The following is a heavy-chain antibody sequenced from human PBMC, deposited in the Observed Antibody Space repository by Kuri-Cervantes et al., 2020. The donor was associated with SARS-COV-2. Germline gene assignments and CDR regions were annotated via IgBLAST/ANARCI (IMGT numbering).Heavy chain of an antibody. CDR3: ASGGDCSSTSFYSAEVN. J-gene: IGHJ4*01. CDR2: IKQDGSEK. Sequence: GESLKISWAASGFTFSSYWMSWVRQAPGKGLEWVANIKQDGSEKYYVDSVKGRFTISRDNAQNSLYLQMNSLRAEDTAVYYCASGGDCSSTSFYSAEVNWGQGTLVTVSS. D-gene: IGHD2-2*02. CDR1: GFTFSSYW. V-gene: IGHV3-7*01.